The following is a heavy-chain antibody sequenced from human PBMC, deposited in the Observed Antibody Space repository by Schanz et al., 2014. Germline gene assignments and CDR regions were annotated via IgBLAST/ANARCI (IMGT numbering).Heavy chain of an antibody. CDR1: GGTFSSYT. CDR3: AGGPSTGAFDI. J-gene: IGHJ3*02. CDR2: INPSGGST. V-gene: IGHV1-46*03. Sequence: QVQLVQSGAEVMKPGSSVKVSCKASGGTFSSYTINWVRQAPGQGLEWMGIINPSGGSTSYAQKFQGRVTMTRDTSTSTVYMELSSLRSEDTAVYYCAGGPSTGAFDIWGQGTMVTGSS.